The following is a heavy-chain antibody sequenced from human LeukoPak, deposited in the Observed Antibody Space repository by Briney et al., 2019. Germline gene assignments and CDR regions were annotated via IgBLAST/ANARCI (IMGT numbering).Heavy chain of an antibody. CDR1: GYSISSGYY. CDR3: ARHTPYSGSYYGSKLVSYYYYMDV. D-gene: IGHD1-26*01. Sequence: SETLSLTCAVSGYSISSGYYWGWIRQPPGKGLERIGSIYYSGSTYYNPSLKSRVTISVDTSKNQFSLKLSSVTAADTAVYYCARHTPYSGSYYGSKLVSYYYYMDVWGKGTTVTVSS. CDR2: IYYSGST. J-gene: IGHJ6*03. V-gene: IGHV4-38-2*01.